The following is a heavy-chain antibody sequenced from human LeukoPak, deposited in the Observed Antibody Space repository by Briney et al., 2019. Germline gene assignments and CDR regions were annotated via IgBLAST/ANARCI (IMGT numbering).Heavy chain of an antibody. J-gene: IGHJ6*03. CDR1: GYTFTSYG. V-gene: IGHV1-18*01. CDR3: ARLYYYDSSGYFSVYYYMDV. Sequence: GASVKVSRKASGYTFTSYGISWVRQAPGQGLEWMGWISAYNGNTNYAQKLQGRVTMTTDTSTSTAYMELRSLRSDDTAVYYCARLYYYDSSGYFSVYYYMDVWGKGTTVTISS. CDR2: ISAYNGNT. D-gene: IGHD3-22*01.